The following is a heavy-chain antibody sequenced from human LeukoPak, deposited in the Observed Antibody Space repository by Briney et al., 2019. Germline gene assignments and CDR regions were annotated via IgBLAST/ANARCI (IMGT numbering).Heavy chain of an antibody. CDR3: ARFITGTTSDAFDI. V-gene: IGHV4-38-2*02. D-gene: IGHD1-7*01. J-gene: IGHJ3*02. CDR2: IYHSGST. CDR1: GYSISSGYY. Sequence: SETLSLTCTVSGYSISSGYYWGWIRQPPGKGLEWIGSIYHSGSTYYNPSLKSRGTISVDTSKNQFSLKLSSVTAADTAVYYCARFITGTTSDAFDIWGQGTMVTVSS.